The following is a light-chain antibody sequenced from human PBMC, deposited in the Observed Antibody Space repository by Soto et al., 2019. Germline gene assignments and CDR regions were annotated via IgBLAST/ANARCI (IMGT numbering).Light chain of an antibody. CDR3: DSYTSSSSYV. CDR1: SSDVGGYKY. Sequence: QCVLTQPASVSGSPGQSITISCTGTSSDVGGYKYVSWYQRHPGKTPKLMIYDVSNRPSGVSDRFSGSKSGNTASLTISGLQSEDEADYYCDSYTSSSSYVFGTGTKVTVL. V-gene: IGLV2-14*01. J-gene: IGLJ1*01. CDR2: DVS.